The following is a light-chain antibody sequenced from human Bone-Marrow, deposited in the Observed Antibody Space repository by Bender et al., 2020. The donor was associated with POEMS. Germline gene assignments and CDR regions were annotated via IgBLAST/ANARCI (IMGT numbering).Light chain of an antibody. CDR2: EVN. CDR3: SSHTSTSTWV. J-gene: IGLJ3*02. Sequence: QSALTQPPSASGSPGQSVTISCTGTSSDVGAYNYVSWYQLHPGKAPKLMIYEVNKRPSGVPDRFSGSKSGNTASLTISGLQAEDEAHYYCSSHTSTSTWVFGGGTKLTVL. CDR1: SSDVGAYNY. V-gene: IGLV2-8*01.